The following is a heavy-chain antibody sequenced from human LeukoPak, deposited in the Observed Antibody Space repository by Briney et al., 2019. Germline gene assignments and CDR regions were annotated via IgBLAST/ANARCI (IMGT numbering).Heavy chain of an antibody. CDR2: ISSSSSYI. V-gene: IGHV3-21*01. CDR1: GFTFSSYS. Sequence: GGSLRLSCAASGFTFSSYSMNCGCEAPGEGLEWVSSISSSSSYISYADSVKGRFTISRDKAKNSLYLQMNSLRAEDTAVYYCARDSATYYYGSGSYQGPLWGQGTLVTVSS. CDR3: ARDSATYYYGSGSYQGPL. D-gene: IGHD3-10*01. J-gene: IGHJ4*02.